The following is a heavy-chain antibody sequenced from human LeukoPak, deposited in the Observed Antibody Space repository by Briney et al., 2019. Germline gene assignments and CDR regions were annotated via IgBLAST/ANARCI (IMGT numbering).Heavy chain of an antibody. CDR3: ARNYYGSGSYYNSFDY. CDR1: GDSVSSNSAA. CDR2: TYYNSKWYT. D-gene: IGHD3-10*01. Sequence: SQTLSLTCAISGDSVSSNSAAWSWIRQSPSRGLEWLGRTYYNSKWYTGYALSVKSRITINPDTSKNQFSLQLNSVTPGDTAVYYCARNYYGSGSYYNSFDYWGQGILVTVSS. J-gene: IGHJ4*02. V-gene: IGHV6-1*01.